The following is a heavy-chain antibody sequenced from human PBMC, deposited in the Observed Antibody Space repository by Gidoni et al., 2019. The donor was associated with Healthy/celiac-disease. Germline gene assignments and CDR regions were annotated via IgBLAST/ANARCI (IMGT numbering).Heavy chain of an antibody. J-gene: IGHJ4*02. D-gene: IGHD3-3*01. V-gene: IGHV3-23*01. CDR1: GFTFSSYA. CDR3: AKSPETYDDFWSGYPDY. CDR2: ISGSGGST. Sequence: EVQLLESGGGLVQPGGSLRLSCAASGFTFSSYARSWVRQAPGKGLEWVSAISGSGGSTYYADSVKGRFTTSRDKSKNTLYLQMNSLRAEDTAVYYCAKSPETYDDFWSGYPDYWGQGTLVTVSS.